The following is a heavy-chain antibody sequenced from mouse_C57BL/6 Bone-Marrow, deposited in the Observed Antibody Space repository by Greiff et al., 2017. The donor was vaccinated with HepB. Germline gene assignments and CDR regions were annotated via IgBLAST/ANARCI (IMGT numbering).Heavy chain of an antibody. D-gene: IGHD1-1*01. CDR2: IYIGNGYT. CDR3: AVYYYGSRGYWYFDV. CDR1: GYTFTSYG. V-gene: IGHV1-58*01. J-gene: IGHJ1*03. Sequence: VQLKESGAELVRPGSSVKMSCKTSGYTFTSYGINWVKQRPGQGLEWIGYIYIGNGYTEYNEKFKGKATLTSDTSSSTAYMQLSSLTSEDSAIYFCAVYYYGSRGYWYFDVWGTGTTVTVSS.